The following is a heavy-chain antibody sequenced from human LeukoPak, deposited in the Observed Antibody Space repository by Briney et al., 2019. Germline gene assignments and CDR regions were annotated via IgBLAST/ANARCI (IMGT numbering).Heavy chain of an antibody. J-gene: IGHJ3*02. Sequence: PGGSLRLSCAASGFTFSSYAMSWVRQAPGKGLEWVSAISGSGGSTYYADSVKGRFTISRDNSKNTLYLQMSSLRAEDTAVYYCAKDMLKWLLWGAFDIWGQGTMVTVSS. D-gene: IGHD3-3*01. CDR1: GFTFSSYA. CDR2: ISGSGGST. CDR3: AKDMLKWLLWGAFDI. V-gene: IGHV3-23*01.